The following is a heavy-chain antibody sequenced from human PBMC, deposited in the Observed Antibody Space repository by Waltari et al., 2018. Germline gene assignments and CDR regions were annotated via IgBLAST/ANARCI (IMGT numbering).Heavy chain of an antibody. Sequence: DVQLVESGGGLVQPGGSLRLSCAASGFTVGNNYMSWVRQPPGKGLEWVSLIYSGGDAFYADSVKGRFTISRDNSKNTLYLQMNSLRAEDTAVYYCARDRNYNDGAIYYDVFDIWGQGTMVTVSS. V-gene: IGHV3-66*01. CDR1: GFTVGNNY. D-gene: IGHD3-22*01. CDR3: ARDRNYNDGAIYYDVFDI. J-gene: IGHJ3*02. CDR2: IYSGGDA.